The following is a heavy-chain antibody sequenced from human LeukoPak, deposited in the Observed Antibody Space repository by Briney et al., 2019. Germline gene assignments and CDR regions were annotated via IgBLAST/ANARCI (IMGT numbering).Heavy chain of an antibody. D-gene: IGHD4-23*01. V-gene: IGHV3-7*01. Sequence: GGSLRLSCEASGFTFRNYWMSCFRRAQGKGPQWVANIDRDGDEKNYVDSVKGRFTISRDNAKNSVYLQMNSLRVDDMGVYFCARDVNGGYFDYWGQGILVTVSS. CDR2: IDRDGDEK. CDR1: GFTFRNYW. CDR3: ARDVNGGYFDY. J-gene: IGHJ4*02.